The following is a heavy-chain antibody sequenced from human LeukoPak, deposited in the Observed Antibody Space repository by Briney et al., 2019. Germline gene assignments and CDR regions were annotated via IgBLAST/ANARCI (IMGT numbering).Heavy chain of an antibody. V-gene: IGHV6-1*01. J-gene: IGHJ6*02. D-gene: IGHD3-10*01. CDR1: GDRVSSNSAA. CDR3: VRDRWFGELDV. Sequence: PSQTLSLTCAISGDRVSSNSAAWNWFRQSPSRGLEWLGRTYYRSKWYNDYAVTVKSRIIINPDKSKNQFSLQLNSVTPEDTAVYYCVRDRWFGELDVWGQGTTVTVSS. CDR2: TYYRSKWYN.